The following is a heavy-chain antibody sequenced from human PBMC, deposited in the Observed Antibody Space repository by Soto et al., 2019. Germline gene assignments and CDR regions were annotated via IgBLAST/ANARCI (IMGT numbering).Heavy chain of an antibody. CDR1: GGTFSSYA. CDR2: IIPIFGTA. CDR3: ARDLWGGTYYGMDV. D-gene: IGHD1-1*01. V-gene: IGHV1-69*06. J-gene: IGHJ6*02. Sequence: SVKVSCKASGGTFSSYAISWVRQAPGQGLEWMGGIIPIFGTANYAQKFQGRVTITADKTTSTAYMELSSLRSEDTAVYYCARDLWGGTYYGMDVWGQGTTVTVSS.